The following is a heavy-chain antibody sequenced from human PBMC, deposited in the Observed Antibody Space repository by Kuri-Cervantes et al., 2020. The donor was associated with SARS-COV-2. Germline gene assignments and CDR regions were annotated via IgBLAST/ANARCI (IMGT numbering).Heavy chain of an antibody. CDR2: ISGSGGST. V-gene: IGHV3-23*01. Sequence: GGSLRLSCAASGFTFSSYSMRWVRQAPGKGLEWVSAISGSGGSTYYADSVKGRFTISRDNSKNTLYLQINSLRAEDTAVYYCAKAFIHYYYYVGVWGIGTTFTVSS. CDR3: AKAFIHYYYYVGV. CDR1: GFTFSSYS. J-gene: IGHJ6*03. D-gene: IGHD3-16*02.